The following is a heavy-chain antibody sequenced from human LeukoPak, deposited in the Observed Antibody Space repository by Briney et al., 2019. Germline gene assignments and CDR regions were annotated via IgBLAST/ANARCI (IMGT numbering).Heavy chain of an antibody. Sequence: SETLSLTCAVSGYSISSNYYWGGIRQSPGKGLEWIGNIHHSGSTHYNPSLTSRVTISVDTSQNQFSLDLSSVTAADTAVYYCARHYFSSTWVYYYYSMDVWGKGTTVTVSS. J-gene: IGHJ6*03. CDR2: IHHSGST. CDR1: GYSISSNYY. V-gene: IGHV4-38-2*01. CDR3: ARHYFSSTWVYYYYSMDV. D-gene: IGHD6-19*01.